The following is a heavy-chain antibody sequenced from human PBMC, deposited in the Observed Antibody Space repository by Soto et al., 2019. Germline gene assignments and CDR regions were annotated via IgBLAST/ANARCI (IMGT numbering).Heavy chain of an antibody. J-gene: IGHJ4*02. V-gene: IGHV1-69*02. CDR3: ARAVKGDYVWGSYRYDY. CDR2: IIPILGIA. Sequence: ASVKVSCTASGGTFSSYTISWVRQAPGQGLEWMGRIIPILGIANYAQKFQGRVTVTADKSTSTAYMELSSLRSEDTAVYYCARAVKGDYVWGSYRYDYWGQRTLVTVSS. CDR1: GGTFSSYT. D-gene: IGHD3-16*02.